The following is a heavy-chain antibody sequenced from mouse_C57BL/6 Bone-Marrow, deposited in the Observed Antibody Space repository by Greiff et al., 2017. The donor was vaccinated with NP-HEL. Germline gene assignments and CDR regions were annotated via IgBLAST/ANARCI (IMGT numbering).Heavy chain of an antibody. V-gene: IGHV1-82*01. Sequence: QVQLKESGPELVKPGASVKISCKASGYAFRSSWMNWVKQRPGKGLEWIGRIYPGDGDTNYNGKFKGKATLTADKSSSTAYMQLSSLTSEDSAVYFCAREGRLRRPFDYWGQGTTLTVSS. J-gene: IGHJ2*01. CDR2: IYPGDGDT. CDR1: GYAFRSSW. D-gene: IGHD2-4*01. CDR3: AREGRLRRPFDY.